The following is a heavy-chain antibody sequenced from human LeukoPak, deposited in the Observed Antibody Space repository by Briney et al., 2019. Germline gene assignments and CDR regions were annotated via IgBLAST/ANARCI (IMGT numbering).Heavy chain of an antibody. V-gene: IGHV3-30*18. J-gene: IGHJ4*02. D-gene: IGHD6-13*01. CDR3: AKDRGGSSWYFTTDY. CDR1: GFTFSSYG. CDR2: ISYDGSNK. Sequence: PGRSLRLSCAASGFTFSSYGMHWVRQAPGKGLEWVAVISYDGSNKYYADSVKGRFTISRDNSKNTLYLQMNSLRAEDTAVYYCAKDRGGSSWYFTTDYWGQGTLVTVSS.